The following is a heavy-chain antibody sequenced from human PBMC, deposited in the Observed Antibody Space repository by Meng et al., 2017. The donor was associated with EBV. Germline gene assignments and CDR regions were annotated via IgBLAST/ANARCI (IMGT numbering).Heavy chain of an antibody. Sequence: QVEVVQSGAEVKKPGSSVKVSCKTSAGPFRYYAISWVRQAPGQGLEWLGGFLPRLGAPNYAQKFHGRVKITADESTSTHYMDLSSLRSEDTAIYYCASESGRGYTPDYWGQGTLVTVSS. V-gene: IGHV1-69*01. D-gene: IGHD3-10*01. J-gene: IGHJ4*02. CDR2: FLPRLGAP. CDR1: AGPFRYYA. CDR3: ASESGRGYTPDY.